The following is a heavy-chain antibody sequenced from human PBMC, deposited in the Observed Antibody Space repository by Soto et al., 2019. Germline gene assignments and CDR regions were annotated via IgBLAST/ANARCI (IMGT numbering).Heavy chain of an antibody. D-gene: IGHD2-15*01. V-gene: IGHV1-69*06. J-gene: IGHJ6*02. CDR1: GGTFGRYA. CDR2: INAGFGAT. CDR3: ATDCSGGSCYGASGMDV. Sequence: SLKVSCTASGGTFGRYAISWVRRAPGQSLEWMGQINAGFGATDLAQMFQGTVTITADKSTTTGYMELSSLRSDDTAVYYCATDCSGGSCYGASGMDVWGQGTTVTVSS.